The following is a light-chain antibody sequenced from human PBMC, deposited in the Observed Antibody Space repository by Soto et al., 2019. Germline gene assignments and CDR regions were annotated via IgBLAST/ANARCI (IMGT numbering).Light chain of an antibody. V-gene: IGLV3-21*02. J-gene: IGLJ1*01. CDR1: NIGSKN. CDR2: DDD. Sequence: SYELTQSPSVSVAPGQTARITCGGNNIGSKNVHWFQQRPGQAPVLVVFDDDDRPSGIPDRFSGSNSGNTATLTISRVEAGDEADYYCQVWDSDVLHHVFGTGTKLTVL. CDR3: QVWDSDVLHHV.